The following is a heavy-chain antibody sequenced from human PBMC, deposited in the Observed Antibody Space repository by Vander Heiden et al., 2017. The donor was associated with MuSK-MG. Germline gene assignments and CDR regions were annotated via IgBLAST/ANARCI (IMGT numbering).Heavy chain of an antibody. V-gene: IGHV3-7*01. D-gene: IGHD4-17*01. CDR3: AREKILGDYGDYTGYDAFDI. CDR2: IKQDGSEK. Sequence: EVQLVESGGGLVQPGGSLRLSCAASGFTFSSYWMSWVRQAPGKGLEWGANIKQDGSEKYYVDSVKGRFTISRDNAKNSLYLQMNSLRAEDTAVYYCAREKILGDYGDYTGYDAFDIWGQGTMVTVSS. CDR1: GFTFSSYW. J-gene: IGHJ3*02.